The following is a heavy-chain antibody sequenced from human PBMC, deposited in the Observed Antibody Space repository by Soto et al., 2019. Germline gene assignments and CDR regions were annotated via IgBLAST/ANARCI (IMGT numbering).Heavy chain of an antibody. CDR3: ARPYCSSTSCPPYYYYYMDV. CDR1: GGTFSSYT. V-gene: IGHV1-69*02. D-gene: IGHD2-2*01. Sequence: SVKVSCKASGGTFSSYTISWVRQAPGQGLEWMGRIIPILGIANYARKFQGRVTITADKSTSTAYVELSSLRSEDTAVYYCARPYCSSTSCPPYYYYYMDVWGKGTTVTVSS. J-gene: IGHJ6*03. CDR2: IIPILGIA.